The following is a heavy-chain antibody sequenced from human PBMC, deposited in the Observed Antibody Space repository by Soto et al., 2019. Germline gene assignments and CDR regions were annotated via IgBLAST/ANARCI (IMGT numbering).Heavy chain of an antibody. Sequence: QLQLQESGPGLVKPSETLSLTCTVSGGSISSSFYFWGWIRQPPGKGLEWIGSIYYNGNTYNNPSLKSRVTISVDTSKNQFSLKLSSVTAADTAVYYCARHYASGTLFGYWGQGTLVTVSS. D-gene: IGHD3-10*01. CDR1: GGSISSSFYF. CDR2: IYYNGNT. J-gene: IGHJ4*02. V-gene: IGHV4-39*01. CDR3: ARHYASGTLFGY.